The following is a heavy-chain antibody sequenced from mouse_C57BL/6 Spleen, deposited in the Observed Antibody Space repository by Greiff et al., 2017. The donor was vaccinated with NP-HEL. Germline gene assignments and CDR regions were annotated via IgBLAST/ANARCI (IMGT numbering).Heavy chain of an antibody. CDR1: GYTFTSYW. D-gene: IGHD1-1*01. J-gene: IGHJ2*01. CDR3: ARWVAVVATDY. V-gene: IGHV1-64*01. Sequence: QVQLQQPGAELVKPGASVKLSCKASGYTFTSYWMHWVKQRPGQGLEWIGMIHPNSGSTNYNEKFKSKATLTVDKSSSTAYMQLSSLTSEDSAVYYCARWVAVVATDYWGQGTTLTVSS. CDR2: IHPNSGST.